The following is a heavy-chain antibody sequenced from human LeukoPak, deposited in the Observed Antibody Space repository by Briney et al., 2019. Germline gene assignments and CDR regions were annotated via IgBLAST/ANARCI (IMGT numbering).Heavy chain of an antibody. D-gene: IGHD6-19*01. Sequence: ASVKVSCKASGYTFTSYGISWVRQAPGHGLEWMGWISAYNGNTNYAQKLQGRVTMTTDTSTSTAYMELRSLRSDDTAVYYCARFGQQWLFYYYGMDVWGQGTTVTVSS. J-gene: IGHJ6*02. V-gene: IGHV1-18*01. CDR1: GYTFTSYG. CDR3: ARFGQQWLFYYYGMDV. CDR2: ISAYNGNT.